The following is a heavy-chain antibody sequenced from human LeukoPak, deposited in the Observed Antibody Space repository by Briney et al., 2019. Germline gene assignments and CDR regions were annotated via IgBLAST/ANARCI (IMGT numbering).Heavy chain of an antibody. Sequence: PGGSLRLSCAASGFTFSSFWMHWVRQAPGKGLVWVSVINSDRYSTNYADSVKGRFTISRDNAKNTLYLQMNSLRAEDTAVYYCARADSSGFYFDYWGQGTLVTVSS. J-gene: IGHJ4*02. CDR3: ARADSSGFYFDY. D-gene: IGHD3-22*01. CDR1: GFTFSSFW. CDR2: INSDRYST. V-gene: IGHV3-74*01.